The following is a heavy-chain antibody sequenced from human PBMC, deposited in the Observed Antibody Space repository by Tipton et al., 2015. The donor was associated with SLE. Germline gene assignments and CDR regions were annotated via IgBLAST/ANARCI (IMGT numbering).Heavy chain of an antibody. J-gene: IGHJ4*02. D-gene: IGHD3-10*01. CDR3: TRVLDYYGFGLIDY. CDR2: IRSKPYGGAS. V-gene: IGHV3-49*04. CDR1: GFSFGDYG. Sequence: FTFGDSGFSFGDYGMGWVRQAPGKGLEWVAFIRSKPYGGASEYAASVRGRFTISRDDSNSIVYLQMNSLKNEDTAVYYCTRVLDYYGFGLIDYWGQGTLVTVSS.